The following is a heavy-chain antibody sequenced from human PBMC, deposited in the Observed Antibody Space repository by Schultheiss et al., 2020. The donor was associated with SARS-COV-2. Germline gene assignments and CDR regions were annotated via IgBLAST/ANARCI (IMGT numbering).Heavy chain of an antibody. V-gene: IGHV4-34*01. CDR1: GGSISNDY. Sequence: SETLSLTCTVSGGSISNDYWSWIRQPPGKGLEWIGEINHSGSTNYNPSLKTRVTISVDTSKNQFSLKLSSVTAADTAVYYCARGAVVVPAAMDPGYYYYYGMDVWGQGTTVTVSS. D-gene: IGHD2-2*01. J-gene: IGHJ6*02. CDR2: INHSGST. CDR3: ARGAVVVPAAMDPGYYYYYGMDV.